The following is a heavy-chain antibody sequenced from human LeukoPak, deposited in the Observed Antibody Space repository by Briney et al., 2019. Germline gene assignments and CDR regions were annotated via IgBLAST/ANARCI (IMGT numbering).Heavy chain of an antibody. CDR3: ARDSYDFWSGYSIGWFDP. CDR1: GGSFSGYY. D-gene: IGHD3-3*01. J-gene: IGHJ5*02. CDR2: INHSGST. Sequence: KPSETLSLTCAVYGGSFSGYYWSWIRQPPGKGLEWIGEINHSGSTNHNPSLKSRVTISVDTSKNQFSLKLSSVTAADTAVYYCARDSYDFWSGYSIGWFDPWGQGTLVTVSS. V-gene: IGHV4-34*01.